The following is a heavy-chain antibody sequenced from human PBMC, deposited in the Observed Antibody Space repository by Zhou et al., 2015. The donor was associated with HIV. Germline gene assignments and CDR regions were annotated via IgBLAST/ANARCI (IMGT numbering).Heavy chain of an antibody. Sequence: QVHLVQSGAEVKKPGASMKVSCKNSGYTFTDYYIHWVRQAPGKGLEWMGWFNPHSGATDYAQKFQGRLTMTRDTSINTAYMQLRRLRSDDTAVYYCATGCSTTRCFTEYGMDVWGQGTTVTVSS. CDR2: FNPHSGAT. J-gene: IGHJ6*02. D-gene: IGHD2-2*02. V-gene: IGHV1-2*02. CDR1: GYTFTDYY. CDR3: ATGCSTTRCFTEYGMDV.